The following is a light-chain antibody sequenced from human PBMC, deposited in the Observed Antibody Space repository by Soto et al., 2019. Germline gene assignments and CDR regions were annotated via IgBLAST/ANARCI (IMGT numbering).Light chain of an antibody. CDR1: HNIDTL. CDR3: QQYDSYPLT. CDR2: KAS. J-gene: IGKJ2*01. Sequence: DIQMTQSPSTLSASVGDRVTITCRASHNIDTLLAWYQQKPGKAPVFLIYKASSLESGVPSRFSGSGSGTEFTLTISSLQPDDFATYYCQQYDSYPLTFGQGTKLEIK. V-gene: IGKV1-5*03.